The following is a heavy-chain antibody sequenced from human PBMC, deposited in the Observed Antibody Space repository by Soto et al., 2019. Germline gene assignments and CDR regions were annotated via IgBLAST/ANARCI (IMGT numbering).Heavy chain of an antibody. J-gene: IGHJ4*02. CDR1: GGSISSGGYY. Sequence: SEILSLTCSVSGGSISSGGYYWSWIRQHPGKGLELIGYIYYSGSTYYNPSLKSRVSISLDTSKNQFFLKLNSVTAADTAVYYCARIWGYGGNSRFDYWGQGTLVTVSS. CDR3: ARIWGYGGNSRFDY. V-gene: IGHV4-31*03. D-gene: IGHD4-17*01. CDR2: IYYSGST.